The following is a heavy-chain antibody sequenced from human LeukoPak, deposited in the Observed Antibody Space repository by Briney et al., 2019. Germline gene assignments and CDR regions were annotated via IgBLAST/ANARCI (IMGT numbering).Heavy chain of an antibody. CDR1: GGSISSYY. CDR2: IYYSGST. V-gene: IGHV4-59*01. J-gene: IGHJ4*02. Sequence: PSETLSLTCTVSGGSISSYYWSWVRPPPGKGLAWIGYIYYSGSTNYNPSLKSRVTISVDTSKNQFSLKLSSVTAADTAVYYCARVLPSSSWSLDYWGQGTLVTVSS. CDR3: ARVLPSSSWSLDY. D-gene: IGHD6-13*01.